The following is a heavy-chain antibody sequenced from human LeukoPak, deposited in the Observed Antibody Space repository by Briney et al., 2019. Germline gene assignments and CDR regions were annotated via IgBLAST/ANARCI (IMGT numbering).Heavy chain of an antibody. D-gene: IGHD1-26*01. CDR2: IYTGGST. CDR1: GGSISSYY. J-gene: IGHJ4*01. Sequence: PSETLSLICAVSGGSISSYYWSWIRQHAGKGLEWIGGIYTGGSTNSNPSLTSRVTMSVGSSNNQFSLKLSSVTAANTAVCYCARENTGGYSEFDGWRQGRLVTV. CDR3: ARENTGGYSEFDG. V-gene: IGHV4-4*07.